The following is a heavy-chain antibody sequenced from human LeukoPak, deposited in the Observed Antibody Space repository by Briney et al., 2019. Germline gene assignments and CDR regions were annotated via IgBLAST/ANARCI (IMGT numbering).Heavy chain of an antibody. CDR1: GCSISSYY. V-gene: IGHV4-59*01. CDR2: IYYSGST. D-gene: IGHD6-19*01. Sequence: PSETLSLTCTVSGCSISSYYWIWIRQPPGKGLEWIGYIYYSGSTNYNPYLMSRVTIPVDTFNNHFFLKLSPATDADRAVYYCARARPDSSGWGRWFDPWGQGTLVTVSS. CDR3: ARARPDSSGWGRWFDP. J-gene: IGHJ5*02.